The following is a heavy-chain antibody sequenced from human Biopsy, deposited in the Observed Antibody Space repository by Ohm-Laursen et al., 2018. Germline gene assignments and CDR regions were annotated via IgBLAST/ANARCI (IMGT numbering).Heavy chain of an antibody. D-gene: IGHD3-3*01. CDR2: VYNGGIT. Sequence: GTLSLTCCVSGGSIISYYWTWIRQPPGKGLEWIGHVYNGGITNYNPSLKGRVTISKDTSKNQFSLQVNSVTAADTAVYYCARTPRDSFWSGSYKRGLWFDPWGQGTLVIVSS. CDR3: ARTPRDSFWSGSYKRGLWFDP. V-gene: IGHV4-59*01. CDR1: GGSIISYY. J-gene: IGHJ5*02.